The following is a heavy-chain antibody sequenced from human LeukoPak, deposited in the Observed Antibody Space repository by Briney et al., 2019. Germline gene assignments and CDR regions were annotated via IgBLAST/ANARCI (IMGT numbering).Heavy chain of an antibody. J-gene: IGHJ4*02. D-gene: IGHD3-16*02. Sequence: GGSLRLSCAASGFTFSSYSMNWVRQAPGKGLEWVSAISGSGGSTYYADSVKGRFTISRDNSKNTLYLQMNSLRAEDTAVYYCAKDALYDYVWGSYRLDYWGQGTLVTVSS. V-gene: IGHV3-23*01. CDR2: ISGSGGST. CDR3: AKDALYDYVWGSYRLDY. CDR1: GFTFSSYS.